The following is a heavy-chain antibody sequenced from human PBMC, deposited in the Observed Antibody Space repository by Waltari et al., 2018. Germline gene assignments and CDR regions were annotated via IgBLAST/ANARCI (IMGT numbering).Heavy chain of an antibody. CDR2: FDRGDAET. J-gene: IGHJ6*03. D-gene: IGHD1-26*01. Sequence: QVQVVQSGAEAMEPGASVKVSCKLPRYTPSDCSIHCVRQCRGKGLEWIGRFDRGDAETASARKFLGRVIMTEDTSTDTAYMELTSLTSDDTAVYYCRLVGRNIVLAGASPSYYSYMDVWGRGTSVVVSS. CDR1: RYTPSDCS. CDR3: RLVGRNIVLAGASPSYYSYMDV. V-gene: IGHV1-24*01.